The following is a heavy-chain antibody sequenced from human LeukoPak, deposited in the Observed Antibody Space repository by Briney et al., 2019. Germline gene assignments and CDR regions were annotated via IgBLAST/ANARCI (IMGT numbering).Heavy chain of an antibody. D-gene: IGHD5-18*01. Sequence: SETVFLTCAVYGGSFSAYYWTWIRQPPGKGLEWIGEINHSGSSNYNSSLRSRVTISVDTSYKQFSLRLSSVTAADTAVYYCAPRGDIEHSYVYGKWFDPWGQGTRVTVSS. CDR2: INHSGSS. CDR3: APRGDIEHSYVYGKWFDP. V-gene: IGHV4-34*01. J-gene: IGHJ5*02. CDR1: GGSFSAYY.